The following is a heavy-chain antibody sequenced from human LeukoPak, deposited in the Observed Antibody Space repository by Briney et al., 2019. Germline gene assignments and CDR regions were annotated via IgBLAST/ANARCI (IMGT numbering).Heavy chain of an antibody. CDR1: GFTFSSYA. Sequence: GGSLRLSCAASGFTFSSYAMSWVRQAPGKGLEWVSAISGSGGSTYYADSVKGRFTISRDNSKTTLYLQMNSLRAEDTAVYYCAKESDIVVVPAAMLYWGQGTLVTVSS. J-gene: IGHJ4*02. V-gene: IGHV3-23*01. CDR3: AKESDIVVVPAAMLY. CDR2: ISGSGGST. D-gene: IGHD2-2*01.